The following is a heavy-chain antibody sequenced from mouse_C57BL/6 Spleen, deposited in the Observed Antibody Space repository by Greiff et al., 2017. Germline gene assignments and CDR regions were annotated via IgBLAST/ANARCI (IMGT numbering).Heavy chain of an antibody. Sequence: QVQLQQSGAELVRPGASVTLSCKASGYTFTDYEMHWVKQTPVHGLEWIGAIDPETGGTAYNQKFKGKAILTADKASSTAYMELRSLTSEDSAVYYCTRAGYDYVGFACRGQGTLVTAS. CDR1: GYTFTDYE. D-gene: IGHD2-4*01. J-gene: IGHJ3*01. V-gene: IGHV1-15*01. CDR2: IDPETGGT. CDR3: TRAGYDYVGFAC.